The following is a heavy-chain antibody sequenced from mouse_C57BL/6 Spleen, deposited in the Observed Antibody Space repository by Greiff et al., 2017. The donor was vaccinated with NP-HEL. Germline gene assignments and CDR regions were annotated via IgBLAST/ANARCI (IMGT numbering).Heavy chain of an antibody. D-gene: IGHD1-1*01. J-gene: IGHJ2*01. CDR3: ARTSYYGSSSYYFDY. CDR2: IYPGGGYT. Sequence: LQESGAELVRPGTSVKMSCKASGYTFTNYWIGWAKQRPGHGLEWIGDIYPGGGYTNYNEKFKGKATLTADKSSSTAYMQFSSLTSEDSAIYYCARTSYYGSSSYYFDYWGQGTTLTVSS. CDR1: GYTFTNYW. V-gene: IGHV1-63*01.